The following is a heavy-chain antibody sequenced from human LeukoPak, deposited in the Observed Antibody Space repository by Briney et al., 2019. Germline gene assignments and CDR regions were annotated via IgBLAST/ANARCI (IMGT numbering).Heavy chain of an antibody. CDR2: IRFDGSEK. Sequence: GGSLRLSCAASGFTFSSYGMHWVRQAPGKGLEWVAFIRFDGSEKYYADSVKGRFTISRDNSKNTLYLQMNSLRAEDTAVYYCARKGWYSDLWGRGTLVSVSS. V-gene: IGHV3-30*02. CDR1: GFTFSSYG. J-gene: IGHJ2*01. CDR3: ARKGWYSDL.